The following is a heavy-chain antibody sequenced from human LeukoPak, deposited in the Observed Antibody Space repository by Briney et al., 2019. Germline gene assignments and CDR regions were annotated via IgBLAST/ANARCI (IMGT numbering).Heavy chain of an antibody. CDR1: GYTFTSYD. V-gene: IGHV1-8*03. D-gene: IGHD2-2*01. CDR3: ARTLGYCSSTSCYVLDAFDI. Sequence: GASVKVSCKXSGYTFTSYDINWVRQSTGQGLEGMGWMNPNSGNTGYAQKFQGRVTITRNTSISTAYMELSSLRSEDTAVYYCARTLGYCSSTSCYVLDAFDIWGQGTMVTVSS. J-gene: IGHJ3*02. CDR2: MNPNSGNT.